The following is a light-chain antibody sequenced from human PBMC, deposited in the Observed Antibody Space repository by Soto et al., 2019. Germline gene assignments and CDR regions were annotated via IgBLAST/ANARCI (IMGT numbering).Light chain of an antibody. CDR2: ATS. V-gene: IGKV3-20*01. Sequence: EIVLTQSPGTVSLSPGESATLSCRASQSISRSDLAWYQHRPGQSPRLLIDATSSRATGLPDRCTGGGAGTGFPLTISRLEPEDSAVYYCQQYGSSPPFGGGTKVEIK. J-gene: IGKJ4*01. CDR3: QQYGSSPP. CDR1: QSISRSD.